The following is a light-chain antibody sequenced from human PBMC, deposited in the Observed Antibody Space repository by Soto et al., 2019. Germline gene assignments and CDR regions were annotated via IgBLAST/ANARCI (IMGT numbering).Light chain of an antibody. V-gene: IGKV3-20*01. Sequence: EIVVPQSPATLSVSPGGRATLSCRASQSISDTLAWYQQKPGQAPRLLIYGASSRATGIPDRFSGSGSGTDFTLTISRLEPEDLAVDYCQQYGSPPLTFGGGTKVDIK. J-gene: IGKJ4*01. CDR3: QQYGSPPLT. CDR1: QSISDT. CDR2: GAS.